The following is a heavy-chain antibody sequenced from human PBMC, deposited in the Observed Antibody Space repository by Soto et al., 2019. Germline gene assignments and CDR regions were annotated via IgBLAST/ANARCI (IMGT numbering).Heavy chain of an antibody. J-gene: IGHJ4*02. CDR2: VIPILGTA. V-gene: IGHV1-69*01. CDR1: GGSLRNSV. CDR3: ARLGHPGH. Sequence: QVQLVQSGAEVKKPGSSVKVSCTASGGSLRNSVISWVRQAPAQRLEWMGGVIPILGTANYAQKFKGRVTMTADESILTAYMDLSSLSPDDTAVYYCARLGHPGHWGPGTLVIVSS.